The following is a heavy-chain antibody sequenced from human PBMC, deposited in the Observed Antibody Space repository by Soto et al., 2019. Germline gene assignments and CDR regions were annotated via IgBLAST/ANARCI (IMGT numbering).Heavy chain of an antibody. CDR1: GYTFTSYD. D-gene: IGHD1-26*01. CDR3: ARHQWELEDPDSFDI. V-gene: IGHV1-8*01. CDR2: MNPNSGDT. Sequence: ASVKVSCKASGYTFTSYDINWVRQATGQGLEWMGWMNPNSGDTGYAQKFQDRVTMTRNTSISTAYMELSSLRSEDTAVYYCARHQWELEDPDSFDIWGQGTLVTVSS. J-gene: IGHJ3*02.